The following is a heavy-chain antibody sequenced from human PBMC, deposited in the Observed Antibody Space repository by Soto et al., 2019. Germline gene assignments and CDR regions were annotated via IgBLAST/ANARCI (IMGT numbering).Heavy chain of an antibody. CDR3: ARHTHSNPYGGRDV. CDR1: GGSISSSSYY. D-gene: IGHD4-4*01. Sequence: SETLSLTCTVSGGSISSSSYYWGWIRQPPGKGLEWIGSIYYSGGTYYNPSLKSRVTISVDTSKNQFSLKLSSVTAADTAVYYCARHTHSNPYGGRDVWGQGTTVTVS. CDR2: IYYSGGT. J-gene: IGHJ6*02. V-gene: IGHV4-39*01.